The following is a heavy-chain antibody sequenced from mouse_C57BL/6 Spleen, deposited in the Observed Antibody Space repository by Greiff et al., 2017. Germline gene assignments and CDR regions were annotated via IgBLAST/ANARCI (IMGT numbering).Heavy chain of an antibody. Sequence: VQLQQPGAELVRPGTSVKLSCKASGYTFTSYWMHWVKQRPGQGLEWIGVIDPSDSYTNYNQKFKGKATLTVDTSSSTAYMQLSSLTSEDSAVYYCARHYDYDSWFAYWGQGTLVTVSA. J-gene: IGHJ3*01. CDR3: ARHYDYDSWFAY. D-gene: IGHD2-4*01. V-gene: IGHV1-59*01. CDR2: IDPSDSYT. CDR1: GYTFTSYW.